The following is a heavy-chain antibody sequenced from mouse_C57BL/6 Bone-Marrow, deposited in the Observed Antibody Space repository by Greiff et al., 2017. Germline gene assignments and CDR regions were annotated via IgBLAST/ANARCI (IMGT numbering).Heavy chain of an antibody. Sequence: VQLQQSGAELVRPGASVTLSCKASGYTFTDYEMHWVKQTPVHGLEWIGAIDPETGGSASNQKFKGKAILTADKSSSTPYMKIRSLTSEDSADYYCTWDRFAYWGQGTLVTVSA. D-gene: IGHD4-1*01. CDR2: IDPETGGS. CDR1: GYTFTDYE. V-gene: IGHV1-15*01. J-gene: IGHJ3*01. CDR3: TWDRFAY.